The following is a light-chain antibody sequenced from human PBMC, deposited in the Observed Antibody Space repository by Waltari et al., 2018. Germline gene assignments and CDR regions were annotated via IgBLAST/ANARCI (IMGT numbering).Light chain of an antibody. CDR1: SNDVGNYNL. Sequence: QSALPQPASVSGSPGQSITLSCTGTSNDVGNYNLVSWYRQYPAQAPKLLIYEGTERPSGVSNRFSGSKSGNTASLTISGLQAEDEADYYCCSYAGGRTFVVFGGGTKLTVL. J-gene: IGLJ2*01. CDR2: EGT. CDR3: CSYAGGRTFVV. V-gene: IGLV2-23*03.